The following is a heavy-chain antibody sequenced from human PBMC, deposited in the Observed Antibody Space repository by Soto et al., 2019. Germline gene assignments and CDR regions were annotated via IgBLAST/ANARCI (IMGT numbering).Heavy chain of an antibody. D-gene: IGHD3-10*01. J-gene: IGHJ5*02. Sequence: EVQLVESGGGLVKPGGSLRLSCAASGFTFSNAWMSWVRQAPGKGLEWVGRIKSKTDGGTTDYAAPVKGRFTISRDDSKNTLYLQMNSLRTEDTAVYYCTTDFITMVRGDWFDPWGQGTLVTVSS. CDR2: IKSKTDGGTT. V-gene: IGHV3-15*01. CDR1: GFTFSNAW. CDR3: TTDFITMVRGDWFDP.